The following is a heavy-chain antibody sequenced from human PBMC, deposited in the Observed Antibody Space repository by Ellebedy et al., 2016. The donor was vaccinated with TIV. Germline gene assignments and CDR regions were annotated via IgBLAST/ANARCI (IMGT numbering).Heavy chain of an antibody. D-gene: IGHD3-22*01. CDR3: ATDGPGYYLDHFDF. J-gene: IGHJ4*02. Sequence: GESLKISXAASGFTISTYSMSWVRQAPGKGLEWVSYISSSSSTIYYADSVKGRFTISRDNAKNSLYLQINSLRDEDTAVYFCATDGPGYYLDHFDFWGQGTLVTVSS. CDR2: ISSSSSTI. CDR1: GFTISTYS. V-gene: IGHV3-48*02.